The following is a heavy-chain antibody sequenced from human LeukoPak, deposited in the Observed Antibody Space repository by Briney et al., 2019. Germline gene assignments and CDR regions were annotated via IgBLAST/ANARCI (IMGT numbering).Heavy chain of an antibody. Sequence: GGSLRLSCAASGFTFSSYSMNWVRQAPGKGLEWVSSISSSSSYIYYADSVKGRFTNSRDNSKNTLYLQMNSLRADDTAVYYCAKLCMGSSSGSNVAFIDDFDIWGQGTMVTLSS. D-gene: IGHD3-22*01. CDR3: AKLCMGSSSGSNVAFIDDFDI. J-gene: IGHJ3*02. CDR2: ISSSSSYI. CDR1: GFTFSSYS. V-gene: IGHV3-21*01.